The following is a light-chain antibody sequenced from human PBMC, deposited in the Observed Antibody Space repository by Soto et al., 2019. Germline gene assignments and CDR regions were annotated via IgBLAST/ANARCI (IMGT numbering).Light chain of an antibody. V-gene: IGLV2-14*01. CDR3: SSYTSGSTVI. Sequence: QSALTQPASVSGSPGQSITISCTGTRIDVGGYNYVSWYQHHPGKAPKLLIYEVTNRPAEVSNRFSGSKSGITASLTISGLQSEDEADYYCSSYTSGSTVIFXGGTQVTV. CDR1: RIDVGGYNY. CDR2: EVT. J-gene: IGLJ7*01.